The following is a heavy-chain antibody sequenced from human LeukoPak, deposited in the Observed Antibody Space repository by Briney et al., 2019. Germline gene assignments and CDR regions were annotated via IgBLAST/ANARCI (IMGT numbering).Heavy chain of an antibody. CDR1: DFIFSSFG. Sequence: PGGSLRLSCAASDFIFSSFGMNWVRQAPGKGPEWVSSISSGGENLFYSDSVRGRSTISRDNAKKSLYLLMSDLRADDTAIYYCARGGSAYPYYFDLWGQGTPVTVSS. J-gene: IGHJ4*02. V-gene: IGHV3-21*01. CDR2: ISSGGENL. CDR3: ARGGSAYPYYFDL. D-gene: IGHD2-15*01.